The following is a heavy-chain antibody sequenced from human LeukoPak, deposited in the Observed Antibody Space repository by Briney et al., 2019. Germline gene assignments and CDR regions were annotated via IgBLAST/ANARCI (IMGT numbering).Heavy chain of an antibody. V-gene: IGHV4-61*08. Sequence: PSETLSLTCTVSGGSISSGDYYWSWIRQPPGKGLEWIGYIYYSESTNYNPSLRSRVTISVDTSKNQFSLNLTSVTAADTAVYYCARDRPPGYWGQGTLVTVSS. CDR3: ARDRPPGY. CDR2: IYYSEST. J-gene: IGHJ4*02. CDR1: GGSISSGDYY.